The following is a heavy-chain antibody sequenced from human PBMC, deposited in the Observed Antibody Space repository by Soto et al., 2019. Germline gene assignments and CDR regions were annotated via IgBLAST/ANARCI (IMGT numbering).Heavy chain of an antibody. CDR2: IKEDGSEK. V-gene: IGHV3-7*01. D-gene: IGHD1-26*01. CDR3: VRDGRARTPDY. CDR1: GFTFTYYW. Sequence: EVQLVESGGGLVQPGGSLRLSCAASGFTFTYYWMGWVRQAPGKGLEWVGNIKEDGSEKYYMDSVKGRFTVSRDNAKNSLYLEMNSLRVEHTAVYYCVRDGRARTPDYWGQGTLVTVSS. J-gene: IGHJ4*02.